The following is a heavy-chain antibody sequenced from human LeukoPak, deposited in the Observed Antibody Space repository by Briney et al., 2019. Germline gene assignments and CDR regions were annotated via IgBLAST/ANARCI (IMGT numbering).Heavy chain of an antibody. D-gene: IGHD6-6*01. CDR3: AGQLGSDFRNWFDP. CDR2: IIPIFGTA. CDR1: GGTFSNYA. J-gene: IGHJ5*02. V-gene: IGHV1-69*13. Sequence: GASVKVSCKASGGTFSNYAISWVRQAPGQGLEWMGGIIPIFGTANYAQKFQGRVTITADESTSTAYMELSSLRSEDTAVYYCAGQLGSDFRNWFDPWGQGTLVTVSS.